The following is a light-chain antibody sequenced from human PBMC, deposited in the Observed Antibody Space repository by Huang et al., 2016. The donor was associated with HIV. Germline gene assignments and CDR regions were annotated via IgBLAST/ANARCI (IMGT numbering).Light chain of an antibody. CDR2: WAS. J-gene: IGKJ1*01. Sequence: DIIMTQSPDSLAVSLGERVTLNCRSSQSVYSSSTSKDYMAWFQQKPGQPPRWLLFWASTREAGVPDRFSGSGSGTHFTLTIANLEAEDAAIYYCQQYYSSPQTFGQGTRVEVK. V-gene: IGKV4-1*01. CDR3: QQYYSSPQT. CDR1: QSVYSSSTSKDY.